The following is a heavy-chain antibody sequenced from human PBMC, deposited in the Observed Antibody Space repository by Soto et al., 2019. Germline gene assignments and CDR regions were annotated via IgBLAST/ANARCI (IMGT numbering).Heavy chain of an antibody. V-gene: IGHV1-18*01. J-gene: IGHJ6*01. CDR3: AIIPTMIHQSPNGM. D-gene: IGHD3-22*01. Sequence: AVMASSKAPVCTFANYELTWRLPASGQGLEWMGWISAYNGNTNYAQKLQGGVTMTTDTSTSTAYMELRSLRSDDTAVYYCAIIPTMIHQSPNGM. CDR1: VCTFANYE. CDR2: ISAYNGNT.